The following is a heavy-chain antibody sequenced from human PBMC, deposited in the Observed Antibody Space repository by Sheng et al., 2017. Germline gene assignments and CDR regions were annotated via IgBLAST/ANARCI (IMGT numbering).Heavy chain of an antibody. CDR3: AKDPNGDYVGTFDF. J-gene: IGHJ3*01. D-gene: IGHD4-17*01. Sequence: DVQVLEPGGGLVQPGGSLRLSCVGSTFTFYNYGVSWVRQAPGKGLEWVSAIHGRGDGIEYADSVKGRFTISRDNSKSTLYLQMNSLRVEDTAMYYCAKDPNGDYVGTFDFWGQGALVTVSS. V-gene: IGHV3-23*01. CDR1: TFTFYNYG. CDR2: IHGRGDGI.